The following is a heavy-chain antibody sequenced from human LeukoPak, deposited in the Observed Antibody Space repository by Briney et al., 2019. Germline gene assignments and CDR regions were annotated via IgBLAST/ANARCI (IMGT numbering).Heavy chain of an antibody. V-gene: IGHV1-8*01. J-gene: IGHJ6*02. Sequence: ASVKVSCKASGYTFTSYDINWVRQATGQGLEWMGWMNPNSGNTGYAQKFQGRVTMTRNTSISTAYMELSSLRSEDTAVYYCATRVAGPRYYYGMDVWGQGPTVTVSS. D-gene: IGHD6-19*01. CDR1: GYTFTSYD. CDR2: MNPNSGNT. CDR3: ATRVAGPRYYYGMDV.